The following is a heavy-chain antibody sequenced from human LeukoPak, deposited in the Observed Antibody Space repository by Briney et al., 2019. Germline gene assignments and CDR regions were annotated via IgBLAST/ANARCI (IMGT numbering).Heavy chain of an antibody. Sequence: PGGSLRLSCAASGFTFDDYAMHWVRQAPGKGLEWVSAISGSGGSTYYADSVKGRFTISRDNSKNTLYLQMNSLRDEDTAMYYCARDVRWLRSVFDYWGQGTLVTVSS. D-gene: IGHD5-12*01. CDR1: GFTFDDYA. CDR3: ARDVRWLRSVFDY. J-gene: IGHJ4*02. V-gene: IGHV3-23*01. CDR2: ISGSGGST.